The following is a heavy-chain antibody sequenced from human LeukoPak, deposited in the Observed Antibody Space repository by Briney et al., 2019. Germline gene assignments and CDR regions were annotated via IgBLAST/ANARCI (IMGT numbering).Heavy chain of an antibody. CDR2: IYYSDNI. Sequence: PSETLSLTCSVSGGSLSIFYWSWLRQPPGKGLEWIGYIYYSDNINYNPSLKSRVTISVDTSKNQFSLKLRSVTAADTAVYYCARAVGASGDSHWWYLYFWGQGALVTVSS. D-gene: IGHD2-8*02. CDR1: GGSLSIFY. CDR3: ARAVGASGDSHWWYLYF. V-gene: IGHV4-59*01. J-gene: IGHJ4*02.